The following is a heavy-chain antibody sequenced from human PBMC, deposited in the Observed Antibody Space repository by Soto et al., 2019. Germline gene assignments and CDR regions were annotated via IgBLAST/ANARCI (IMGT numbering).Heavy chain of an antibody. CDR1: GGSISNYY. D-gene: IGHD3-16*01. CDR3: ARDLGGWFDP. Sequence: PSETLSLTCTVAGGSISNYYWSWIRQPPGKGLEWIGYIYYSGSTNYNPSLKSRVTISVDTSKNQFSLKLSSVTAADTAVYYCARDLGGWFDPWGQGTLVTSPQ. CDR2: IYYSGST. J-gene: IGHJ5*02. V-gene: IGHV4-59*01.